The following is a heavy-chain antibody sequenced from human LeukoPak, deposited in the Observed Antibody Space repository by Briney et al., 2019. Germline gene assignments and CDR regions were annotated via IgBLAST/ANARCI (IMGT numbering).Heavy chain of an antibody. J-gene: IGHJ3*02. V-gene: IGHV4-39*01. CDR1: GGSISSSSYY. D-gene: IGHD3-16*01. CDR3: AGQRLGGAFDI. Sequence: KPSETLSLTCTVSGGSISSSSYYWGWIRQPPGKGLEWIGSIYYSGSTYYNPSLKSRVTISVDTSKNQFSLKLSSVTAADTAVYYCAGQRLGGAFDIWGQGTMVTVSS. CDR2: IYYSGST.